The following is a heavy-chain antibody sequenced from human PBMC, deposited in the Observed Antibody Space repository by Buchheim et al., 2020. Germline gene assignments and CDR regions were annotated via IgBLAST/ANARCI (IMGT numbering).Heavy chain of an antibody. CDR2: IYHSGST. V-gene: IGHV4-4*02. Sequence: QVQLQESGPGLVKPSGTLSLTCAVSGGSISSSNWWSWVRQPPGKGLEWIGEIYHSGSTNYNPSLKSLVTISVDKSKNQFSLKLSSVTAADTAVYYCARAGNLVWFDSYYYGMDVWGQGTT. D-gene: IGHD3-10*01. CDR1: GGSISSSNW. CDR3: ARAGNLVWFDSYYYGMDV. J-gene: IGHJ6*02.